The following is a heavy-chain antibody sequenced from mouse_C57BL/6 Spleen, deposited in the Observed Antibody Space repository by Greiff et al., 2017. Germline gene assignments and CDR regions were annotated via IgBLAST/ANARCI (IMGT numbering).Heavy chain of an antibody. V-gene: IGHV1-7*01. D-gene: IGHD2-4*01. CDR1: GYTFTSYW. J-gene: IGHJ2*01. CDR3: DYVGTLTSDD. CDR2: IYPSSGYT. Sequence: VQLQPSGAELAKPGASVKLSCTASGYTFTSYWLHWVKQRPGQGLAWIGYIYPSSGYTKYNHNFKDKATLTANTSSSTAYMQLSSLTYEVSAVYYRDYVGTLTSDDWGQGTTLTVAS.